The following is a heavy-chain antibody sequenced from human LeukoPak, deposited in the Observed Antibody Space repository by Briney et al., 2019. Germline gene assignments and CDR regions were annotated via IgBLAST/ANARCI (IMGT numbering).Heavy chain of an antibody. D-gene: IGHD3-22*01. Sequence: GGSLRLSCAASGFTFNNYAMSWVRQAPGKGLQWVSAVSGSGGVTYYAESVKGRFTFSRDNSMNTLYLQMNSLRAEDTAVYYCAKSQEDDSSRYYYSNFDYWGQGTLVTVSS. CDR3: AKSQEDDSSRYYYSNFDY. J-gene: IGHJ4*02. CDR1: GFTFNNYA. CDR2: VSGSGGVT. V-gene: IGHV3-23*01.